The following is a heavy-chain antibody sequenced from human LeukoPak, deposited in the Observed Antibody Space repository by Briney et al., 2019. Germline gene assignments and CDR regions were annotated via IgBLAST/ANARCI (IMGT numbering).Heavy chain of an antibody. J-gene: IGHJ6*03. CDR2: INHSGST. Sequence: SETLSLTCAGYGGSFSGYYWSWIRQPPGKGLEWIGEINHSGSTNYNPSLKSRVTISVDTSKNQLSLKLSSVTAADTAVYYCARSLRGYYYYYYMDVWGKGTTVTVSS. D-gene: IGHD3-3*01. CDR3: ARSLRGYYYYYYMDV. V-gene: IGHV4-34*01. CDR1: GGSFSGYY.